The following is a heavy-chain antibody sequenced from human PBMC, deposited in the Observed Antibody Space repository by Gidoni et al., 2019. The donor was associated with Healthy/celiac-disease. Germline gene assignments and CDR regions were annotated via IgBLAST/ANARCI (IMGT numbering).Heavy chain of an antibody. CDR1: GGSISSSNW. CDR3: AGGGDWFDP. D-gene: IGHD3-16*01. V-gene: IGHV4-4*02. Sequence: QVQLQESGSGLVKPSGTLSLTSAFSGGSISSSNWLSWGRQPPGKGLEWIGEIYHSGRTNYNPSLKSRVTISVDKSKNPFSLKRSSVAAADTAVYYCAGGGDWFDPWGQGTLVTVSS. J-gene: IGHJ5*02. CDR2: IYHSGRT.